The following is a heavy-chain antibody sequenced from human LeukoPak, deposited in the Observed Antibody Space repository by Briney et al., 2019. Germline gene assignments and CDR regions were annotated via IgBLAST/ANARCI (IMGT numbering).Heavy chain of an antibody. CDR1: GYTFTGYY. D-gene: IGHD2-2*01. J-gene: IGHJ3*02. CDR2: INPNSGGT. Sequence: GASVKVSCKASGYTFTGYYMHWVRQAPGQGLEWMGWINPNSGGTNYAQKFQGRVTMTRDTSISTAYMELSRLRSDDTAVYYCARDDDCSSTSCSYAFDIWGQGTMVTVSS. CDR3: ARDDDCSSTSCSYAFDI. V-gene: IGHV1-2*02.